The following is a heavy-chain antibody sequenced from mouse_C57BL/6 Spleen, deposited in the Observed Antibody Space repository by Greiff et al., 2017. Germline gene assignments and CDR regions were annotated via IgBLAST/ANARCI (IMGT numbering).Heavy chain of an antibody. J-gene: IGHJ2*01. CDR3: ARPDSAGYVYCYD. CDR1: GYSFTDYN. V-gene: IGHV1-39*01. D-gene: IGHD3-2*02. Sequence: VQLQESGPELVKPGASVKISCKASGYSFTDYNMHWVKQSHGQSLEWIGVINPNYGTTSYNQKFKGKATLTVDKSSRTAYMQLNSLTSVDSAVYYWARPDSAGYVYCYDWGQGTTLTVSS. CDR2: INPNYGTT.